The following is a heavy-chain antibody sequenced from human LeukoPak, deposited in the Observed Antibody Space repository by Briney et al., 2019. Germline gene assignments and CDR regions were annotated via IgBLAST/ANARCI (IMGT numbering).Heavy chain of an antibody. V-gene: IGHV4-34*01. CDR2: INHSGST. CDR1: GGSISSYY. J-gene: IGHJ6*03. Sequence: SETLSLTCTVSGGSISSYYWSWIRQPPGKGLEWIGEINHSGSTNYNPSLKSRVTISVDTAKNQFSLKLSSVTAADTAVYYCARKQRGYYYDSSGYYYASYYYMDVWGKGTTVTISS. D-gene: IGHD3-22*01. CDR3: ARKQRGYYYDSSGYYYASYYYMDV.